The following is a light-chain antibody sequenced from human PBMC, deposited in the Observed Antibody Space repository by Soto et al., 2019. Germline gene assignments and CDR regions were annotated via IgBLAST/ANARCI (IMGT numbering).Light chain of an antibody. CDR2: GAS. Sequence: EIVLTQSPATLSLSPGERATLSCRASQSVSSNLAWYQQKPGQAPRRLIYGASTRATGIPARFSGSGSGTDFTLTISRLQPEDFAVYYCQQYNNSWTFGQGTKVEIK. V-gene: IGKV3-15*01. CDR1: QSVSSN. J-gene: IGKJ1*01. CDR3: QQYNNSWT.